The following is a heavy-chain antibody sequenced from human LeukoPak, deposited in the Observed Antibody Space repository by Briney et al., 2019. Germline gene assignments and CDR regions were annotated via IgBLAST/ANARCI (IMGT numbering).Heavy chain of an antibody. CDR2: ISSSSSYI. CDR1: GFTFSSDS. D-gene: IGHD5-18*01. V-gene: IGHV3-21*01. CDR3: ARDQADTAMVPPYFDY. Sequence: PGGSLRLSCAAAGFTFSSDSINSVRQAPGKGLEWGSSISSSSSYIYYADSVKVRFTISRDNAKNSLYLQMNILRAEDTAVYYCARDQADTAMVPPYFDYWGQGTLVTVSS. J-gene: IGHJ4*02.